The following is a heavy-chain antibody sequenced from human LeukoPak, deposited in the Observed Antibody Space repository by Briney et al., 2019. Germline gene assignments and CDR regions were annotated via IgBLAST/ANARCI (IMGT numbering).Heavy chain of an antibody. D-gene: IGHD3-10*01. Sequence: GGSLRLSCAASGFTLSTYTMNWVRQAPGKGLEWVSSISSSSSYIYYADSVKGRFTISRDDAKNSLSLQMNSLRAEDTAVYYCARSGIKMVRGLIIKSPYHMDVWGKGTTVTVSS. CDR1: GFTLSTYT. J-gene: IGHJ6*03. CDR3: ARSGIKMVRGLIIKSPYHMDV. V-gene: IGHV3-21*01. CDR2: ISSSSSYI.